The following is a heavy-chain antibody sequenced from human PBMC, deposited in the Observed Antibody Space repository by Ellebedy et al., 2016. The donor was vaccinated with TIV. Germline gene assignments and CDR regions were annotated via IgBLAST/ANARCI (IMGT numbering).Heavy chain of an antibody. Sequence: SETLSLTXSVSGGSISSFYWHWIRQPPGKGLEWIGFIHYSGSTNYSPSLKSRVTMSVDTSKNQFSLNLTSVTAADTAVYYCARDYSGWSTYFDSWGQGTLVTVSS. CDR1: GGSISSFY. V-gene: IGHV4-59*12. CDR3: ARDYSGWSTYFDS. J-gene: IGHJ4*02. CDR2: IHYSGST. D-gene: IGHD6-19*01.